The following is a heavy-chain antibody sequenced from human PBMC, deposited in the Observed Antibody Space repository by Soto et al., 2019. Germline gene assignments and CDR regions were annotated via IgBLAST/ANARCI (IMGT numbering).Heavy chain of an antibody. CDR1: GFTFSSYW. CDR2: INSDGSSA. CDR3: ATPFKSYWN. J-gene: IGHJ4*02. Sequence: EVQLVESGGGLVQPGGSLRLSCAASGFTFSSYWMHWVRQAPGNGLLLVSRINSDGSSASYAVSVKGRFTISRDNDKNTLYLQMNSLRAEDTAVYYWATPFKSYWNWGQGTLVTVSS. V-gene: IGHV3-74*01. D-gene: IGHD2-15*01.